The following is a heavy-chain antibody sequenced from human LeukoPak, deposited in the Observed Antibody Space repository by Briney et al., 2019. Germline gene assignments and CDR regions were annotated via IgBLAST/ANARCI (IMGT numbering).Heavy chain of an antibody. CDR2: IYYGGST. Sequence: SETLSLTCTVPGGFITSTSYYWGWIRQPPGKGLEWIGSIYYGGSTYYNPSLKSRVSISVDTSKNQFSLKLYSVTAADTAVYYCASPYRSSFWFDPWGQGTLVTVSS. V-gene: IGHV4-39*01. D-gene: IGHD6-6*01. CDR1: GGFITSTSYY. J-gene: IGHJ5*02. CDR3: ASPYRSSFWFDP.